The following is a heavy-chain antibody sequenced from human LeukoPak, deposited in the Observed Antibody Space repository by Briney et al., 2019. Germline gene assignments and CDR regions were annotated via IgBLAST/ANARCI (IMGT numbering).Heavy chain of an antibody. CDR3: ARPPNAYFYYYDY. V-gene: IGHV5-51*01. CDR2: IYPGDSDT. CDR1: GYSFTNYW. Sequence: GESLQISCQGSGYSFTNYWIGWVRQMPEKGLEWMGIIYPGDSDTRYSPSFQGQVTISADKSISTAYLQWSSLKASDTAMYYCARPPNAYFYYYDYWGQGTLVTVSS. D-gene: IGHD3-16*01. J-gene: IGHJ4*02.